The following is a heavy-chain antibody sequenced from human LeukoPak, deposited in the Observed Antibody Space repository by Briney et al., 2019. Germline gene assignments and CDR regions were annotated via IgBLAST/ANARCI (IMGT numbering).Heavy chain of an antibody. CDR1: VGSLSRGVYY. D-gene: IGHD6-6*01. CDR2: IYYSGST. CDR3: ARVRTGSSSSPSFFDY. J-gene: IGHJ4*02. V-gene: IGHV4-31*03. Sequence: SRTLPLTCTVSVGSLSRGVYYWRWTRQHPGEGLEGSGYIYYSGSTYYNPSLKSRVTISVDTSKTQFSLKLSSVTAADTAVYYCARVRTGSSSSPSFFDYWGQGTLVTVSS.